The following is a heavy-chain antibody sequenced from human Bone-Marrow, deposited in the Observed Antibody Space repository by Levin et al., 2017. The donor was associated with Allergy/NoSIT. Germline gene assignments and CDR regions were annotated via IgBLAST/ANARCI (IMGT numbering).Heavy chain of an antibody. Sequence: RASVKVSCRSSGGTLSSYAVSWVRQAPGQGLEWMGTITPVYGTTNYAQKLQGSVTLTADESTSTAYMALTSLTSEDTAVYYCATTGARGDWFDPWGQGTLVTVSS. V-gene: IGHV1-69*13. CDR3: ATTGARGDWFDP. J-gene: IGHJ5*02. CDR2: ITPVYGTT. CDR1: GGTLSSYA.